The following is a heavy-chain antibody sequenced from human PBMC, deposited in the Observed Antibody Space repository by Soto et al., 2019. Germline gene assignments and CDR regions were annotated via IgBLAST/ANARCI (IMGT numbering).Heavy chain of an antibody. CDR3: ALIRRFGVDY. J-gene: IGHJ4*02. D-gene: IGHD3-10*01. Sequence: SETLSLTCAVYGGSFSGYYWSWIRQPPGKGLEWIGEINHSGSTNYNPSLKSRVTISVDTSKNQFSLKLSSVTAADTAVYYCALIRRFGVDYWGQGTLVTVP. CDR2: INHSGST. V-gene: IGHV4-34*01. CDR1: GGSFSGYY.